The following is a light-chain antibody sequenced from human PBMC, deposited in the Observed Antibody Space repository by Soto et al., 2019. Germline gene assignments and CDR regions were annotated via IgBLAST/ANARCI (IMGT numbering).Light chain of an antibody. CDR1: QSISTY. Sequence: DIQMTQSPSSLSASVGDRVTITCRASQSISTYLNWYQHKPDKAPKLLIYAASSLQGGVPSRLTGSGSGTDFTLTISSLQPEDFATYYCQQSYTNPCTFGQGTRLEIK. CDR2: AAS. V-gene: IGKV1-39*01. J-gene: IGKJ5*01. CDR3: QQSYTNPCT.